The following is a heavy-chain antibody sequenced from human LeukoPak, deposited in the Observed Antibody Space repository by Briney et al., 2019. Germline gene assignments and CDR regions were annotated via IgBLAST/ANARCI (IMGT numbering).Heavy chain of an antibody. D-gene: IGHD5-12*01. CDR3: ARHRYSGSDAQGFDY. CDR1: GYSFTNYW. Sequence: GESLKISCRGSGYSFTNYWIAWVRQMPGKSLGWMGIVYPSNSDTRYSPSFEGHVTISADKSINTAYVQWSSLKASDTAMYYCARHRYSGSDAQGFDYWGQRTLVTVSS. V-gene: IGHV5-51*01. CDR2: VYPSNSDT. J-gene: IGHJ4*02.